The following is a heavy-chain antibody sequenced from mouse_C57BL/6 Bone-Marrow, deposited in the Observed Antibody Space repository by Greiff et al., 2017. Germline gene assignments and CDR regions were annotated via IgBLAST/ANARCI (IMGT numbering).Heavy chain of an antibody. CDR3: ARLAAMDY. J-gene: IGHJ4*01. V-gene: IGHV1-82*01. CDR2: IYPGDGDT. Sequence: QVQLQQPGAELVKPGASVKLSCKASGYAFSSSWMNWVKQRPGKGLEWIGRIYPGDGDTNYNGKFKGKATLTADKSSSTAYMQLSSLTSEDSAVYFCARLAAMDYWGQGTSVTVSS. CDR1: GYAFSSSW.